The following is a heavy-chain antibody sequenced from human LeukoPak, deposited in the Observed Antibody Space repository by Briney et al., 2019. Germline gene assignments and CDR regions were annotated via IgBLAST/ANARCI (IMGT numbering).Heavy chain of an antibody. J-gene: IGHJ4*02. CDR3: ARGRDGYNFLNRGEYYYFDY. CDR2: IYTSGST. V-gene: IGHV4-61*02. Sequence: SQTLSLTCTVSGGSISSGSYYWSWIRQPAGKGLEWIGRIYTSGSTNYNPSLKSRVTISVDTSKNQFSLKLNSVTAADTAVYYCARGRDGYNFLNRGEYYYFDYWGQGTLVTVSS. CDR1: GGSISSGSYY. D-gene: IGHD5-24*01.